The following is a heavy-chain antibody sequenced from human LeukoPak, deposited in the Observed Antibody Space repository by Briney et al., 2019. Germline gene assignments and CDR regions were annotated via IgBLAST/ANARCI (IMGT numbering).Heavy chain of an antibody. CDR1: GFTLRSYS. D-gene: IGHD4-17*01. CDR2: ISGSGGDT. CDR3: AKGGVYGDYYFDY. J-gene: IGHJ4*02. V-gene: IGHV3-23*01. Sequence: GGSLRLSCAASGFTLRSYSMSWVRQALGKGLEWVSVISGSGGDTYYADSVKGRFTISGDNSKNTVYLQMNSLRAEDTALYYCAKGGVYGDYYFDYWGQGTLVTVSS.